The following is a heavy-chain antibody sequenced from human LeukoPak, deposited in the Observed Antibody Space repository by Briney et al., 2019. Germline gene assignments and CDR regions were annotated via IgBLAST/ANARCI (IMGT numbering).Heavy chain of an antibody. J-gene: IGHJ5*02. CDR3: ARGWGQLWPNWFDP. V-gene: IGHV4-34*01. Sequence: PSETLSLTCAVYGGSFSGYYWSWIRQPPGKGLEWIGEINHSGSTNYNPSLKSRVTISVDTSKNQFSLKLSSVTAADTAVYYCARGWGQLWPNWFDPWGQGTLVTVSS. CDR1: GGSFSGYY. D-gene: IGHD5-18*01. CDR2: INHSGST.